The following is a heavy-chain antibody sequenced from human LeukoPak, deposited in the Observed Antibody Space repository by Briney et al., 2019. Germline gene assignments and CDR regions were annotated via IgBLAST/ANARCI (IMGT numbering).Heavy chain of an antibody. V-gene: IGHV3-23*01. CDR1: GFTFSTYA. J-gene: IGHJ4*02. Sequence: GGSLRLSCAASGFTFSTYAMSWVRQAPGKGLEWVSSISSSGDRTFYADSVKDRFTISRDNSENTLYLQVSRLRAEDTAVYYCAKDRPNYHESNGHYYRPNGDYWGQGTLVTVSS. CDR2: ISSSGDRT. CDR3: AKDRPNYHESNGHYYRPNGDY. D-gene: IGHD3-22*01.